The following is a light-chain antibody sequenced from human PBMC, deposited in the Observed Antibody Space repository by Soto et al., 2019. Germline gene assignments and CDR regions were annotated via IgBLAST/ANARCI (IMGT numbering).Light chain of an antibody. CDR1: QSISSW. J-gene: IGKJ1*01. CDR3: QQYNSYWT. CDR2: KAS. V-gene: IGKV1-5*03. Sequence: DIQMTQSPSTLSASVGDRVTITCRASQSISSWLAWYQQKPGKAPKLLIYKASSLESGVPSRFSGSGSGTEFTLTISSLQPDDFATHYCQQYNSYWTFGQGTKVDSK.